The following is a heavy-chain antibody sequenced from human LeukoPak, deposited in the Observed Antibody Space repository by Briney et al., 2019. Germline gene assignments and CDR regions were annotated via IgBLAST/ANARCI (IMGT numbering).Heavy chain of an antibody. CDR3: ARVKSSGWYDSWFDP. D-gene: IGHD6-19*01. V-gene: IGHV3-21*01. J-gene: IGHJ5*02. Sequence: PGGSLRLSCAASGFTFSSYSMNWVRQAPGKGLEWVSSISSSSSYIYYADSVKGRFTISRDNAKNSLYLQMNSLRAEDTAVYYCARVKSSGWYDSWFDPWGQGTLVTVSS. CDR2: ISSSSSYI. CDR1: GFTFSSYS.